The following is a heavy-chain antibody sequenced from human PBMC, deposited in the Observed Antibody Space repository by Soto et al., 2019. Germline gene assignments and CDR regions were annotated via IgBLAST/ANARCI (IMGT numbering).Heavy chain of an antibody. D-gene: IGHD1-26*01. J-gene: IGHJ6*02. CDR1: GGTLSSYA. CDR3: ARTDIDWVGAKRYYYYYGMDV. CDR2: IIPIFGTA. Sequence: GXSVKVSCKASGGTLSSYAVSWVRQAPGQGLEWMGGIIPIFGTANYAQKFQGRVTITADESTSTAYMELSSLRSEDTAVYYCARTDIDWVGAKRYYYYYGMDVWGQGTTVTASS. V-gene: IGHV1-69*13.